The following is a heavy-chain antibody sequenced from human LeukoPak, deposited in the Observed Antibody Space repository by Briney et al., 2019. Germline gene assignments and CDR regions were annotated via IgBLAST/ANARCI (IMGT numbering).Heavy chain of an antibody. CDR2: IWYDGSNK. CDR1: GFTFSSYG. CDR3: VRVWSSSWYTFHFDY. D-gene: IGHD6-13*01. Sequence: GGSLRLSCAASGFTFSSYGMHWVRQAPGKGLEWVAVIWYDGSNKYYADSVKGRFTISRDNSKNTLYLQMNSLRAEDTAVYYCVRVWSSSWYTFHFDYWGQGTLVTVSS. V-gene: IGHV3-33*01. J-gene: IGHJ4*02.